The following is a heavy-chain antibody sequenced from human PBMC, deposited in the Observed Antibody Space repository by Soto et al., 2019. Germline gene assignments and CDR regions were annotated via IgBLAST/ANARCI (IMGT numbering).Heavy chain of an antibody. J-gene: IGHJ4*02. V-gene: IGHV4-39*01. CDR2: IHNSGST. CDR1: GGSVSSCCNY. Sequence: SETLSLTCTVSGGSVSSCCNYWGWVRQPPGKGLEWIGSIHNSGSTSYNPSLKSRVTISVDTPKNQFSLNLTSVTAADTAVYYCRRGLSPPPPTGIWGQEPLVTVS. CDR3: RRGLSPPPPTGI.